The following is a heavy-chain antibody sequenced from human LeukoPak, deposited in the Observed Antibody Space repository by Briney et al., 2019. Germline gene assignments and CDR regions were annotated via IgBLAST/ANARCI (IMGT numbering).Heavy chain of an antibody. D-gene: IGHD6-13*01. CDR1: GFTFSSYA. Sequence: GGSLRLSCAASGFTFSSYAMHWVRQDPGKGLEWVAVISYDGSNKYYADSVKGRFTISRDNSKNTLYLQMNSLRAEDTAVYYCARDRRIAAAGTALDYWGQGTLVTVSS. CDR2: ISYDGSNK. V-gene: IGHV3-30-3*01. J-gene: IGHJ4*02. CDR3: ARDRRIAAAGTALDY.